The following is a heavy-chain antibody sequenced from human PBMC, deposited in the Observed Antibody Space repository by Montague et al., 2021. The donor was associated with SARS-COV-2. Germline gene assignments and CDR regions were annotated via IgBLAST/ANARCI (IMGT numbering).Heavy chain of an antibody. J-gene: IGHJ3*02. Sequence: PALVKPTQTLTLTCTFSGFSLTTSGVSVGWTRQPPGKAPEWLALIDWDDDKFYTSSLRTRLTISKDTSKNLVVLTMTNMDPVDTATYYCVRIAEDGSNLDAFDTWGQGAPVIVSA. CDR3: VRIAEDGSNLDAFDT. CDR2: IDWDDDK. V-gene: IGHV2-70*01. D-gene: IGHD3-10*01. CDR1: GFSLTTSGVS.